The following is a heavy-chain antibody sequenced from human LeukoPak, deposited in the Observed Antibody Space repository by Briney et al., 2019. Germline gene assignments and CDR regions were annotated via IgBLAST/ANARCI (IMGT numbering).Heavy chain of an antibody. CDR3: ARDRPKGYCSSTSCSIFDY. J-gene: IGHJ4*02. CDR1: GFTFDDYA. CDR2: ISWNSGSI. V-gene: IGHV3-9*01. D-gene: IGHD2-2*01. Sequence: GRSLRLSCAASGFTFDDYAMHWVRQAPGKGLEWVSGISWNSGSIGYADSVEGRFTISRDNAKNSLYLQMNRLRAEDTAVYYCARDRPKGYCSSTSCSIFDYWGLGTLVTVSS.